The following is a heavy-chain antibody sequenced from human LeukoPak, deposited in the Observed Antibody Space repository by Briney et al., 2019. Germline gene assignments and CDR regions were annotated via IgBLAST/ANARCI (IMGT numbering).Heavy chain of an antibody. V-gene: IGHV4-34*01. CDR1: GGSFSGYY. D-gene: IGHD3-16*01. J-gene: IGHJ2*01. Sequence: PSETLSLTCAVYGGSFSGYYWSWIRQPPGKGLEWIGEINHSGSTNYNPSLKSRVTISVDTSKNQFSLKLSSVTAADTAVYYCARSQYRGETPNWYFDLWGRGTLVTVSS. CDR2: INHSGST. CDR3: ARSQYRGETPNWYFDL.